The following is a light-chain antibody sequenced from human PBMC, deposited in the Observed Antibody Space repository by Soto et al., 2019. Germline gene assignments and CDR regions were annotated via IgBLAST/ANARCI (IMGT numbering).Light chain of an antibody. J-gene: IGLJ1*01. V-gene: IGLV1-40*01. CDR3: SLYTSRSTFV. Sequence: QSVLTQPPSVSGAPGQRVTISCTGSSSNIGAGYDAHWYQHLPGTAPKLLIYADSDRPSGVPDRFSGSRSGTSASLAITGLQAEDEADYYCSLYTSRSTFVFRTGTKLTVL. CDR1: SSNIGAGYD. CDR2: ADS.